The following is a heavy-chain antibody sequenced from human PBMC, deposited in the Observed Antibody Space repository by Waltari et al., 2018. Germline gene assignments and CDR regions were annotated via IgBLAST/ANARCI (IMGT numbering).Heavy chain of an antibody. CDR3: VRGAVDN. Sequence: EVQLVESGGGLVQLGGSLRLSCAGSGFTFSTQWMSWARQAPGKGLEWVANIKQDGSEKYYVDSVKGRFTISRDNAKNSLYLQMNSLRAEDSAVYHCVRGAVDNWGQGTLVTVSS. V-gene: IGHV3-7*01. D-gene: IGHD2-15*01. J-gene: IGHJ4*02. CDR2: IKQDGSEK. CDR1: GFTFSTQW.